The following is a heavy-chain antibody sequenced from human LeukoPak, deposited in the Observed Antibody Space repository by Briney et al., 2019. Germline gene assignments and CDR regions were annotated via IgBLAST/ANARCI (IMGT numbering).Heavy chain of an antibody. V-gene: IGHV4-61*01. D-gene: IGHD4-17*01. CDR3: ARGSMTTVTTSPIDY. J-gene: IGHJ4*02. Sequence: SETLSLTCTVSGGSVSSGSYYWSWIRQPPGKGLEWIGYIYYSGSTNYNPSLESRVTISVDTSKNQFSLKLSSVTAADTAVYYCARGSMTTVTTSPIDYWGQGTLVTVSS. CDR2: IYYSGST. CDR1: GGSVSSGSYY.